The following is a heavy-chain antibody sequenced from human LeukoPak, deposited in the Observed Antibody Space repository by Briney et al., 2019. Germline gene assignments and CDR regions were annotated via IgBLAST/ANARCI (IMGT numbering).Heavy chain of an antibody. CDR3: VRDRYYDSGSFDY. CDR1: GFTFSSFT. J-gene: IGHJ4*02. D-gene: IGHD3-10*01. V-gene: IGHV3-21*01. Sequence: PGGSLRLSCAASGFTFSSFTMNWVRQAPGKGLEWVSSISSTSAYKYYADSVKGRFTISRDNAKNSLYLQVNSLRAEDTAVYYCVRDRYYDSGSFDYWGQGTLVNVSS. CDR2: ISSTSAYK.